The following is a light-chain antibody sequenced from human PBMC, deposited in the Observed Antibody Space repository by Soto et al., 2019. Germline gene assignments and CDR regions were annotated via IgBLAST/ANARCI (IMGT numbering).Light chain of an antibody. CDR3: KQARRTPWT. J-gene: IGKJ1*01. CDR2: VAS. Sequence: ISRRSNPSLSQSVGSDYLDWYQQKPGQSPRLLIYVASSRASGIPDRFSGGGSGTDFTLNISRLEAEDVGVYYCKQARRTPWTFGRGTKVDIK. CDR1: PSLSQSVGSDY. V-gene: IGKV2-28*01.